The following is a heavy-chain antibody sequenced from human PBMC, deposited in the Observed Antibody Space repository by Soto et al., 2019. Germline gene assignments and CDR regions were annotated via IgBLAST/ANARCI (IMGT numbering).Heavy chain of an antibody. CDR1: GFSLSTSGVG. CDR2: IYWDDDK. D-gene: IGHD3-3*01. V-gene: IGHV2-5*02. CDR3: AHSGFLEWLGYYFDY. Sequence: QITLKESGPTLVKPTQTLTLTCTFSGFSLSTSGVGVGWIRQPPGKALEWLALIYWDDDKRYSPSLKSRLTNPKDPSKNQVVLTMTNMDPVDTATYYCAHSGFLEWLGYYFDYWGQGTLVTVSS. J-gene: IGHJ4*02.